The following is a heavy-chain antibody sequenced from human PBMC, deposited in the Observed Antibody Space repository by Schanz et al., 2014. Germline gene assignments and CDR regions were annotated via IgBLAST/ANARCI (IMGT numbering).Heavy chain of an antibody. CDR1: GFTFSSYA. CDR3: AKWEDIVPEPEPMRGWFDS. J-gene: IGHJ5*01. D-gene: IGHD2-8*01. V-gene: IGHV3-23*01. Sequence: EVQLLESGGGLVQPGGSLRLSCVASGFTFSSYAMSWVRQAPGKGLEWVSVISARGEVSKYSDSVKGRFIVSRDNSRATLFLQMDSLRAADTAFYYCAKWEDIVPEPEPMRGWFDSWGQGILVTVSS. CDR2: ISARGEVS.